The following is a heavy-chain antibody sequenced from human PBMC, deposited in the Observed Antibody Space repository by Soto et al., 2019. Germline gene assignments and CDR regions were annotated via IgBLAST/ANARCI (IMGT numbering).Heavy chain of an antibody. CDR2: IRSKAYGGTT. CDR3: TIAVILGWFDP. Sequence: GGSLRLSCTASGFTFGDYAMSWFRQAPGKGLEWVGFIRSKAYGGTTEYAASVKGRFTISRDDSKSIAYLQMNSLKTEDTAVYYCTIAVILGWFDPWGQGTLVTVSS. V-gene: IGHV3-49*03. D-gene: IGHD3-16*02. J-gene: IGHJ5*02. CDR1: GFTFGDYA.